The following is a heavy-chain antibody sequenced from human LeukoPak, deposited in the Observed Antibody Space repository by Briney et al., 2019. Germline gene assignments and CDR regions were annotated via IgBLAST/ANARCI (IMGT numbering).Heavy chain of an antibody. CDR1: GYTLTELS. CDR3: ATRVGATTRYYYGMDV. V-gene: IGHV1-24*01. Sequence: GASVKVSCKVSGYTLTELSMHWVRQAPGKGLEWMGGFDPEDGETIYAQKFQGRVTMTEDTSTDTAYMELSSLRSEDTAVYYCATRVGATTRYYYGMDVWGQGTTVTVSS. J-gene: IGHJ6*02. D-gene: IGHD1-26*01. CDR2: FDPEDGET.